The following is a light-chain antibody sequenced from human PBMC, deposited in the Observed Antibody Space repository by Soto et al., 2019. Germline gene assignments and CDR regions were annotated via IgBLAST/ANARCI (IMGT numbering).Light chain of an antibody. CDR2: EVS. J-gene: IGLJ1*01. V-gene: IGLV2-14*01. CDR3: SSYTSTSTYV. Sequence: QSALTQPASVSGSPGQSIAISCTGTSSDVGGYNYVSWYQQHPGKAPKLMIFEVSNRPSGISNRFSGSKSDNTASLTISGLQAEDEADYYCSSYTSTSTYVFGTGTKLNVL. CDR1: SSDVGGYNY.